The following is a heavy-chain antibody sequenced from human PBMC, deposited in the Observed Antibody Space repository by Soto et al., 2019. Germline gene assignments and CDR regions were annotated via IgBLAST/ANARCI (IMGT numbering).Heavy chain of an antibody. Sequence: QVQLVQSGGEGKKPGASVKVSCKATGYTFTSFGISWVRQAPGQGLEWMGWISAYNGNTNYAQKLQGXVXXXTXXSTSTAYMELRSLTSDDTAVYYCARDRSMYYGMDVWGQGTTVTVSS. CDR3: ARDRSMYYGMDV. CDR1: GYTFTSFG. J-gene: IGHJ6*02. D-gene: IGHD2-8*01. V-gene: IGHV1-18*01. CDR2: ISAYNGNT.